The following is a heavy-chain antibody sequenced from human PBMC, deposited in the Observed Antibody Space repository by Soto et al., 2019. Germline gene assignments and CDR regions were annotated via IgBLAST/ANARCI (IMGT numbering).Heavy chain of an antibody. D-gene: IGHD6-19*01. CDR3: ASASAVAGPGGWFDP. J-gene: IGHJ5*02. V-gene: IGHV1-69*12. CDR2: IIPIFGTA. Sequence: QVQLVQSGAEVKKPGSSVKVSCKASGGTFSSYAISWVRQAPGQGLEWMGGIIPIFGTANYAQKFHGRVTITADASTSTAYMGLRSLRSEDTAVYYCASASAVAGPGGWFDPWGQGTLVTVSS. CDR1: GGTFSSYA.